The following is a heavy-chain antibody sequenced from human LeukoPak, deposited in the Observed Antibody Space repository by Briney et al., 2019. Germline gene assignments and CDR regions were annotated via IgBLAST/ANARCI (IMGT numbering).Heavy chain of an antibody. D-gene: IGHD5-12*01. V-gene: IGHV3-66*01. Sequence: PGGSLRLSCAVSGFTVSRCYMSWVRQAPRKGLEWVSIIYSGDNTYYADSVKGRFTISRDNSKNTLFLQMNSLRAEDTAVYYCARDRGSGYDPGYFDYWGQGTLVTVSS. CDR2: IYSGDNT. CDR1: GFTVSRCY. CDR3: ARDRGSGYDPGYFDY. J-gene: IGHJ4*02.